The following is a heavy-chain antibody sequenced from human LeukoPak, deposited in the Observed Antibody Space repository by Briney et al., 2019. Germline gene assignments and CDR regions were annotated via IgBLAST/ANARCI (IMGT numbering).Heavy chain of an antibody. V-gene: IGHV3-48*03. J-gene: IGHJ4*02. D-gene: IGHD5-18*01. CDR1: GFTFSLYE. Sequence: GGSLRLSCAASGFTFSLYEMNWVRQAPGKGLEWLSYISSSGRTMYYADSVKGRFIISRDNAKNSLYLQMNSLRAEDTAVYYCTRDAGTRLKYSFGYGDYWGQGALVTVSS. CDR2: ISSSGRTM. CDR3: TRDAGTRLKYSFGYGDY.